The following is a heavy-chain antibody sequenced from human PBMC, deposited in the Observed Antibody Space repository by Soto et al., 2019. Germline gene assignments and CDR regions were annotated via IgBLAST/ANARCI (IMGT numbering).Heavy chain of an antibody. J-gene: IGHJ4*02. D-gene: IGHD6-19*01. CDR2: ISYDGSNK. CDR1: GFTFSSYA. CDR3: ASSMYSSGWFDY. V-gene: IGHV3-30-3*01. Sequence: QVQLVESGGGVVQPGRSLRLSCAASGFTFSSYAMHWVRQAPGKGLVWVAVISYDGSNKYYADSVKGRFTISRDNSKNTLYLQMNSLRAEDTAVYYCASSMYSSGWFDYWGQGTLVTVSS.